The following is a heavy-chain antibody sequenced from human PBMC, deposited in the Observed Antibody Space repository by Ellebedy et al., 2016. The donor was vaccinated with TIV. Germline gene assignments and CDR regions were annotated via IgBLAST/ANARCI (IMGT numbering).Heavy chain of an antibody. CDR2: FHYNVQT. Sequence: MPSDTLSLTCTVSGGPTNNYYWTWIRQPHGKGLEWIGHFHYNVQTAYNTSLEGRVTISLHTSENQFSLTLTSVTAADTVVYFCARGPEYFGGINFARWGQGTEVTASS. J-gene: IGHJ3*01. D-gene: IGHD4-23*01. CDR3: ARGPEYFGGINFAR. V-gene: IGHV4-59*01. CDR1: GGPTNNYY.